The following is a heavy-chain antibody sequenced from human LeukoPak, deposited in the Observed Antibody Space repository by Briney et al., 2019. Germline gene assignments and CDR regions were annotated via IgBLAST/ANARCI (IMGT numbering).Heavy chain of an antibody. CDR3: ARGNDEEYFQH. CDR2: VNCNSGGT. CDR1: GYTFTSYY. J-gene: IGHJ1*01. Sequence: ASVKVSCKASGYTFTSYYIHWVRQAPGQGLEWMGWVNCNSGGTNYAQKFRGRVTMTRDTSISTAYMELSSLRSDDTAVYYCARGNDEEYFQHWGQGTLVTVSS. D-gene: IGHD1-1*01. V-gene: IGHV1-2*02.